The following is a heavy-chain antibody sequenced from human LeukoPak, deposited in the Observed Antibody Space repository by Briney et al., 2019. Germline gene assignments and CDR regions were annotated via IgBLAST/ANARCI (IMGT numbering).Heavy chain of an antibody. Sequence: GESLKISCKGSGYSFTSYWISWVRQMPGKGLEWMGRIAPGDSYTKHSPSFQGHVTISADKSITTAYLQWSSLKASDTAMYYCARHDGYCSGGSCRNWFDPWGQGTPVTVS. CDR1: GYSFTSYW. CDR2: IAPGDSYT. V-gene: IGHV5-10-1*01. J-gene: IGHJ5*02. CDR3: ARHDGYCSGGSCRNWFDP. D-gene: IGHD2-15*01.